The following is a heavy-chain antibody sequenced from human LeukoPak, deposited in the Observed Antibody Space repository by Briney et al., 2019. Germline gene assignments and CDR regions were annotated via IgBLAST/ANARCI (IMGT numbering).Heavy chain of an antibody. V-gene: IGHV3-48*03. CDR3: ASGRPDYCSSTTCYNWFDP. Sequence: GGSLRLSCAVSGFTFSNYEMKWVRQAPGKGLEWVSYISSSGSTIYYADSVKGRFTISRDNAKNSLYLQMNSLRVEGTAFYYFASGRPDYCSSTTCYNWFDPWGQGTLVTVSS. CDR1: GFTFSNYE. D-gene: IGHD2-2*01. CDR2: ISSSGSTI. J-gene: IGHJ5*02.